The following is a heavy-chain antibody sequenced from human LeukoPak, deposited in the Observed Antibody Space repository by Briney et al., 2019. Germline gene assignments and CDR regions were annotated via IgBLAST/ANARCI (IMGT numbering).Heavy chain of an antibody. V-gene: IGHV5-51*01. D-gene: IGHD2-8*01. CDR2: IYPDDSYT. J-gene: IGHJ4*02. CDR3: VRPRGGDCTNDVCYYFDY. Sequence: GESLKISXKASGYTFNSRWIGWVRQMPGKGLEWMGVIYPDDSYTTYNPSFQGQVSTSADKSTSTAYLQWSSLKASDSAMYYCVRPRGGDCTNDVCYYFDYWGQGTLVTVSS. CDR1: GYTFNSRW.